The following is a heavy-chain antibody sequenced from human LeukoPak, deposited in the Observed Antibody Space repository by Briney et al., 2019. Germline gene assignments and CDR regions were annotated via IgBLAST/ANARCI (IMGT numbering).Heavy chain of an antibody. J-gene: IGHJ3*02. V-gene: IGHV3-30-3*01. CDR1: GFTFSSSA. CDR2: ISYDGSNK. D-gene: IGHD2-21*02. CDR3: ARDKRGDFDAFDI. Sequence: GGSLRLSCAASGFTFSSSAMHWVRQAPGKGLEWVAVISYDGSNKYYADSVKGRFTISRDNAKNSLYLQMNSLRAEDTAVYYCARDKRGDFDAFDIWGQGTMVTVSS.